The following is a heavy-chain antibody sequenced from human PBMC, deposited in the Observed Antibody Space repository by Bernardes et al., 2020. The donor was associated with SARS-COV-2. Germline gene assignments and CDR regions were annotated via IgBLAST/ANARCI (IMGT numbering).Heavy chain of an antibody. J-gene: IGHJ4*02. Sequence: SETLSLTCAVYGGSFSGYYWSWIRQPPGKGLEWIGEINHSGSTNYNPSLKSRVTISVDTSKNQFSLKLSSVTAADTAVYYCARGGGITGTSNDFDYWGQGTLVTVSS. CDR1: GGSFSGYY. CDR3: ARGGGITGTSNDFDY. V-gene: IGHV4-34*01. D-gene: IGHD1-7*01. CDR2: INHSGST.